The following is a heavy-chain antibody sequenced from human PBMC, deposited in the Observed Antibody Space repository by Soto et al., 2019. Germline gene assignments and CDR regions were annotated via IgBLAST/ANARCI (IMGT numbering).Heavy chain of an antibody. J-gene: IGHJ4*02. CDR2: IFHGGST. CDR1: GGSIRSNNW. V-gene: IGHV4-4*02. CDR3: ARVYSGSSSDS. D-gene: IGHD1-26*01. Sequence: QVQLQESGPGLVKPSGTLSLTCAVSGGSIRSNNWWSWVRQPPGKGLEWIGEIFHGGSTYYNPSHKTRVSISVEKSKNRFSLKRSSVTAPDTAVYYFARVYSGSSSDSWGQGTLVTVSS.